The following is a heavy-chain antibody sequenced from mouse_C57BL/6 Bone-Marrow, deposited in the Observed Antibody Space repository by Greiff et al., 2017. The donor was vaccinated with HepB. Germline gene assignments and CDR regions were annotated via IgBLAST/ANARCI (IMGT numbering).Heavy chain of an antibody. Sequence: QVQLQQPGAELVKPGASVKMSCKASGYTFTSYWITWVKQRPGQGLEWIGDIYPGSGSTNYNEKFKSKATLTVDTSSSTAYMQLSSLTSEDSAVYYCSRSDTTVVGPPWFAYWGQGTLVTVSA. V-gene: IGHV1-55*01. J-gene: IGHJ3*01. CDR3: SRSDTTVVGPPWFAY. D-gene: IGHD1-1*01. CDR2: IYPGSGST. CDR1: GYTFTSYW.